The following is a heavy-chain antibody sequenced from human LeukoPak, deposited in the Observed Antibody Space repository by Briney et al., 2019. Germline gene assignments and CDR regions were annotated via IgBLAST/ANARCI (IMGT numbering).Heavy chain of an antibody. Sequence: PSETLSLTCTVSGGSISSSSYYWGWIRQPPGKGLEWIGSIYYSGSTYYNPSLKSRVTMSVDTSKNQFSLKLSSVTAADTAVYYCARDVAMVRGVGGDYYYYMDVWGKGTTVTISS. J-gene: IGHJ6*03. D-gene: IGHD3-10*01. CDR1: GGSISSSSYY. V-gene: IGHV4-39*07. CDR2: IYYSGST. CDR3: ARDVAMVRGVGGDYYYYMDV.